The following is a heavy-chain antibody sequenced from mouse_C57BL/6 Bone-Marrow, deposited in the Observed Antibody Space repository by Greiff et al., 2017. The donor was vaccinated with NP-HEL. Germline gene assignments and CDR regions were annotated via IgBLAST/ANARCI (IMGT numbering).Heavy chain of an antibody. CDR3: CYSSSWYFDF. D-gene: IGHD1-1*01. Sequence: QVQLQQPGAELVMPGASVKLSCKVSGYSFTSYWLHWVKQRPGQGLEWIGEFDPSDSYNNYNQKFTGKSTLTVYKSSSTAFMQFSSLTAENSTVYPYCYSSSWYFDFWGTGTTVTVSS. V-gene: IGHV1-69*01. J-gene: IGHJ1*03. CDR1: GYSFTSYW. CDR2: FDPSDSYN.